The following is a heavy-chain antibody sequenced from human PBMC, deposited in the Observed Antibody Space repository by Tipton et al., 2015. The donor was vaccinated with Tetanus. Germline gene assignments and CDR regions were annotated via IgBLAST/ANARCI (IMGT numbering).Heavy chain of an antibody. J-gene: IGHJ4*02. V-gene: IGHV1-18*01. Sequence: VQSGAEVKKPGASVKVSCKASGYTFTSFGINWVRQAPGQGLEWMGWINTDKGSTNYAQNLQGRVIMTTDTSTLTAYMELRSLRSDDTAVYYCARGGTMDYWGQGTLVTVSS. CDR1: GYTFTSFG. CDR2: INTDKGST. CDR3: ARGGTMDY. D-gene: IGHD1-1*01.